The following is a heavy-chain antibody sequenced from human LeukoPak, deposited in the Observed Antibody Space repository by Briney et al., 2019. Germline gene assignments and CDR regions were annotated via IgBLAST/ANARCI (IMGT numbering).Heavy chain of an antibody. D-gene: IGHD3-10*01. CDR3: ARLRANHYGSLDF. V-gene: IGHV5-51*01. CDR1: GFTFTNYW. Sequence: GESLKTSCQASGFTFTNYWIAWVRQMPGKGLEWMGVIYPGDSDTKYSPSFQGHVTIAVDKSFSTAYLQWSSLKPSDTATYHCARLRANHYGSLDFWGQGTLVTVSS. J-gene: IGHJ4*02. CDR2: IYPGDSDT.